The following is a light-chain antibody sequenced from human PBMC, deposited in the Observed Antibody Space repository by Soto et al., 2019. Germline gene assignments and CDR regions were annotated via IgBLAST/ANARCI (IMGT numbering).Light chain of an antibody. Sequence: QSVLTQPASVSGSPGQSITISCTGTSKDIGTFNFVSWFQQESGEAPKLLIYDVSNRPSGISNRFSGSKSGNMASLTISGLQAEDEADYYCSSLTETSLLFGGGTKVTVL. CDR1: SKDIGTFNF. CDR3: SSLTETSLL. V-gene: IGLV2-14*01. J-gene: IGLJ3*02. CDR2: DVS.